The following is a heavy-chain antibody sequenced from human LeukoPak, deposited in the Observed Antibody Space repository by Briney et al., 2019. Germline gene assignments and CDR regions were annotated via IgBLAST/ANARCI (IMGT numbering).Heavy chain of an antibody. CDR2: ISSSSSYI. V-gene: IGHV3-21*01. D-gene: IGHD3-22*01. J-gene: IGHJ4*02. Sequence: GGSLRLSCAASGFTFSSYSMNWVRQAPGKGLEWVSSISSSSSYIYYADSVKGRFTISRDNAKNSLYLQMNSLRAEDTAVYYCASLPDYYDSSGYPPWGQGTLVTVSS. CDR3: ASLPDYYDSSGYPP. CDR1: GFTFSSYS.